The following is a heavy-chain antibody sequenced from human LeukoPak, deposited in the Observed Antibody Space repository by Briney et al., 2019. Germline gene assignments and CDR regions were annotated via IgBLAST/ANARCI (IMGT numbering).Heavy chain of an antibody. J-gene: IGHJ4*02. V-gene: IGHV1-2*06. CDR3: ARAAAVDTAMVTGDY. CDR2: INPNSGGT. Sequence: ASVKVSCNASGYTFTGYYMHRVRQAPGPGLEWMGRINPNSGGTNYAQKFQGRVTMTRDTSISTAYMELRRLRSDDTAVYYCARAAAVDTAMVTGDYWGQGTLVTVSS. CDR1: GYTFTGYY. D-gene: IGHD5-18*01.